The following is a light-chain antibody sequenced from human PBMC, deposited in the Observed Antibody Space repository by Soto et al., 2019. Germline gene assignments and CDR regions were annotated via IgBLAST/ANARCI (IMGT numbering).Light chain of an antibody. Sequence: DIQMTQSPTSLSASVGDSVTITCRASQNINTYLNWYQQKPGEAPSLLIYGASNLRSGVPSRFTASGSVTDFTLTISSLQPENFATYYCQQSFSTPSTFGQGT. CDR2: GAS. CDR1: QNINTY. CDR3: QQSFSTPST. V-gene: IGKV1-39*01. J-gene: IGKJ1*01.